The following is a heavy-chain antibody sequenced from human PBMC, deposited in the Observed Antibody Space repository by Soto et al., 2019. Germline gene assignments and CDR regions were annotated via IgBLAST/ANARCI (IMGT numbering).Heavy chain of an antibody. V-gene: IGHV4-59*01. CDR3: ARGPGITVAGSNYYYGMDV. D-gene: IGHD6-19*01. J-gene: IGHJ6*02. CDR2: IYYTGSP. Sequence: QVQLQESGPGLVKPSETLSLTCTVSGGSISTYHWTWIRQPPGKGLEWIGYIYYTGSPSYNPSLRSRVTISVDTSKNQFSLKLSSVTAADTAVYYCARGPGITVAGSNYYYGMDVWGQGITVTVSS. CDR1: GGSISTYH.